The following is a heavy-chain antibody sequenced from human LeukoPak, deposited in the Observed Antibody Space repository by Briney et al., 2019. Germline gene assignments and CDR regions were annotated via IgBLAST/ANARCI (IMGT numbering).Heavy chain of an antibody. CDR2: VNLQGST. J-gene: IGHJ4*02. D-gene: IGHD3-9*01. CDR3: ARGGTGYYDILTGYLREFDY. V-gene: IGHV4/OR15-8*01. CDR1: GGSITNTNY. Sequence: SETLSLTCGVSGGSITNTNYWTWVRQPPGKGLEWIGEVNLQGSTNYNPSLMGRVAISVDTSENHISLQLTSVTAADTAVYYCARGGTGYYDILTGYLREFDYWGQGTLVTVSS.